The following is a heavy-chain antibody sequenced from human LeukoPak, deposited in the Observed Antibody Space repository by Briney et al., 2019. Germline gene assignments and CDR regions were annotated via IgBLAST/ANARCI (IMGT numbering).Heavy chain of an antibody. CDR3: ARHGTITMVRGRLRYYYMDV. V-gene: IGHV3-53*01. CDR1: GFTVSSNY. Sequence: GGSLRLSCAASGFTVSSNYMSWVRQAPGKGLEWVSVIYSGGSTYYADSVKGRFTISRDNSKNTLYLQMNSLRAEDTAVYYCARHGTITMVRGRLRYYYMDVWGKGATVTVSS. D-gene: IGHD3-10*01. J-gene: IGHJ6*03. CDR2: IYSGGST.